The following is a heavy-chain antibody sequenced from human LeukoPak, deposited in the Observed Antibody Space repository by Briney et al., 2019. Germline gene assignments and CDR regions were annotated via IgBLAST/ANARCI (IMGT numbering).Heavy chain of an antibody. V-gene: IGHV4-59*01. D-gene: IGHD1-26*01. CDR3: ARGGVGALFDY. CDR1: GGSISSYY. Sequence: SETLSLTCTVSGGSISSYYWSWIRQPPGKGLEWIGYIYYSGSTNYNPPLKSRVTISVDTSKNPFSLKLSSVTAADTAVYYCARGGVGALFDYWGQGTLVTVSS. J-gene: IGHJ4*02. CDR2: IYYSGST.